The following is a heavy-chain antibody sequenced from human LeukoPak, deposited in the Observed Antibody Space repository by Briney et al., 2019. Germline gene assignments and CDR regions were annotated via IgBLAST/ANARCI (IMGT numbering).Heavy chain of an antibody. CDR1: GFTFSSYA. CDR2: ISYDGSNK. CDR3: ARAPGDSSGRGFDY. J-gene: IGHJ4*02. V-gene: IGHV3-30-3*01. Sequence: GGSLRLSCAASGFTFSSYAMHWVRQAPGKGLEWVAVISYDGSNKYYADSVKGRFTISGDNSKNTLYLQMNSLRAEDTAVYYCARAPGDSSGRGFDYWGQGTLVTVSS. D-gene: IGHD3-22*01.